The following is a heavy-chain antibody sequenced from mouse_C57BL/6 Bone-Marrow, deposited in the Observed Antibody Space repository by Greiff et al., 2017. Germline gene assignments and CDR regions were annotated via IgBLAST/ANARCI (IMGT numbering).Heavy chain of an antibody. D-gene: IGHD2-4*01. J-gene: IGHJ2*01. Sequence: QVQLQQSGAELVRPGASVTLSCKASGYTFTDYEMHWVKQTPVHGLEWIGAIDPETGGTAYNQKFKGKAILTADKSSSTAYMELRSLTSEDYAVYYCTRGLRRRGYYFDYWGQGTTRTVSS. CDR1: GYTFTDYE. CDR2: IDPETGGT. CDR3: TRGLRRRGYYFDY. V-gene: IGHV1-15*01.